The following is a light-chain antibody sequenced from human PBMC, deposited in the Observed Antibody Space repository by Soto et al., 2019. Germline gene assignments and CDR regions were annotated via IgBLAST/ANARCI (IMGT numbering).Light chain of an antibody. CDR1: QSVSSN. CDR2: GAS. V-gene: IGKV3D-11*02. Sequence: DILVTQSPPTLSVSTGERATLSCRASQSVSSNLAWYQQKPGQAPRLLIYGASNRATGIPARFSGSGSGTDFTLTISSLEPEDFAVYYCQQRSNWQITFGQGTRLEIK. CDR3: QQRSNWQIT. J-gene: IGKJ5*01.